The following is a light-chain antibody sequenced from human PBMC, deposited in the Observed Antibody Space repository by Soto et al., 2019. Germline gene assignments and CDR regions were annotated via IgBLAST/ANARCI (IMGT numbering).Light chain of an antibody. CDR2: LNSDGSH. Sequence: QPVLTQSPSASASLGASVKLTCTLSSGHSSYAIAWHQQQPEKGPRYLMKLNSDGSHSKGDGIPDRFSGSSSGAERYLTIYSLQSEDEADYYCQTWGTGIPWVFGGGTKLTVL. J-gene: IGLJ3*02. CDR3: QTWGTGIPWV. CDR1: SGHSSYA. V-gene: IGLV4-69*01.